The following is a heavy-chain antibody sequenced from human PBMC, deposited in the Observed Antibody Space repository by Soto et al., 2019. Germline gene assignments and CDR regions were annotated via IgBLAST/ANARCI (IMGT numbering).Heavy chain of an antibody. Sequence: ASVEVSCKASGYTFTSYPMHWVRQAPGQGLEWMGWINAGNGDTKYSQKFQGRVTITQDTSAITAYMELSNLRSEDTAVYYCVRDWTHYDSSGPGDYWGQGTLVTVSS. CDR2: INAGNGDT. J-gene: IGHJ4*02. CDR1: GYTFTSYP. D-gene: IGHD3-22*01. CDR3: VRDWTHYDSSGPGDY. V-gene: IGHV1-3*01.